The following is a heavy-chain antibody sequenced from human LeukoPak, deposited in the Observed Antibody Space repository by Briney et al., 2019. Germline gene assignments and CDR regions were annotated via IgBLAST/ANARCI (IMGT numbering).Heavy chain of an antibody. CDR3: ARGLPHRRNSDSSGYYSYYFDY. V-gene: IGHV1-18*01. J-gene: IGHJ4*02. Sequence: ASVKVSCKASGYTFTNYGVTWVRQAPGQGLEWMGWISAYNGNTKHAEKVQGRFTMTTDTSTSTVYMELRSLRAEDTAVYYCARGLPHRRNSDSSGYYSYYFDYWGKGSLVTVSS. CDR1: GYTFTNYG. D-gene: IGHD3-22*01. CDR2: ISAYNGNT.